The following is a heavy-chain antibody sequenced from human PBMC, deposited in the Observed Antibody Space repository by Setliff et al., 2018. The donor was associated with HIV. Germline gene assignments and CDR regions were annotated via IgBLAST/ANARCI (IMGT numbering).Heavy chain of an antibody. CDR3: ATYAGNGGGKGY. V-gene: IGHV4-59*08. D-gene: IGHD2-21*01. Sequence: SETLSLTCTVSGGSISSHYWSWIRQPPGKGLEWIGLIYYNGGTNYNSSLESRVTISVDRSKSQFSLTLSSVTAADTAMYYCATYAGNGGGKGYWGQGTLVTVSS. CDR1: GGSISSHY. J-gene: IGHJ4*02. CDR2: IYYNGGT.